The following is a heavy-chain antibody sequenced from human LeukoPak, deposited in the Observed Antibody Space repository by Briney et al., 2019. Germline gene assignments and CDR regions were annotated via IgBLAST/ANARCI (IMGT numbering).Heavy chain of an antibody. J-gene: IGHJ4*02. CDR2: IYPGDSDT. Sequence: GESLQISCNGSGYSFTSYWIGWVRPMPGKGLEWMGIIYPGDSDTRYSPSFQGQVTISADKSISTAYLQWSSLKASDTAMYYCATHTYYYDSSGYLFYPLDYWGQGTLVTVSS. CDR3: ATHTYYYDSSGYLFYPLDY. V-gene: IGHV5-51*01. D-gene: IGHD3-22*01. CDR1: GYSFTSYW.